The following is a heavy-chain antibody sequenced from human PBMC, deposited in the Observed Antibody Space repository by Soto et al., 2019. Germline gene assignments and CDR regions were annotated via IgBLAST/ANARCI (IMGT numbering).Heavy chain of an antibody. D-gene: IGHD6-6*01. J-gene: IGHJ4*02. CDR1: GFSLSTSGVG. V-gene: IGHV2-5*01. CDR3: AHSFPSYEARTPRTSSHLDY. Sequence: GSGPTLVNPTQTLTLTCTFSGFSLSTSGVGVGWIRQPPGKALEWLALIYWNDDKRYSPSLKSRLTITKDTSKNQVVLTMTNMDPVDTATYYCAHSFPSYEARTPRTSSHLDYWGQGTLVTVSS. CDR2: IYWNDDK.